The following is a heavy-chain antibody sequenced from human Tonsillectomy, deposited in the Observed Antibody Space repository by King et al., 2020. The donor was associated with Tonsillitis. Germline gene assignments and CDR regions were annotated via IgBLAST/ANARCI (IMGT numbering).Heavy chain of an antibody. CDR1: GGTFSSYA. J-gene: IGHJ3*02. CDR3: ARWGLAYCGGDCYSDAFDI. CDR2: IIPIFGTA. D-gene: IGHD2-21*02. Sequence: QLVQSGAEVKKPGSSVKVSCKASGGTFSSYAISWVRQAPGQGLEWMGGIIPIFGTANYAQKFQGRVTITADESTSTAYMELSSLGSEDTAVYYCARWGLAYCGGDCYSDAFDIWGQGTMVTVSS. V-gene: IGHV1-69*01.